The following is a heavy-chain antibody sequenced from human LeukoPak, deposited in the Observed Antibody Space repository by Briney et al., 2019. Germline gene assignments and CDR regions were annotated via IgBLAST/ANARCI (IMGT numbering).Heavy chain of an antibody. J-gene: IGHJ4*02. CDR1: GGSFSGYS. V-gene: IGHV4-34*01. Sequence: SETLSLTCAVYGGSFSGYSWSWIRQPPGKGLEWIGEINHSGSTNYNPSLKSRVTISVDTSKNQFSLKLSSVTAADTAVYYCARGRTPLKLMVRGVTYFDYWGQGTLVTVSS. CDR2: INHSGST. CDR3: ARGRTPLKLMVRGVTYFDY. D-gene: IGHD3-10*01.